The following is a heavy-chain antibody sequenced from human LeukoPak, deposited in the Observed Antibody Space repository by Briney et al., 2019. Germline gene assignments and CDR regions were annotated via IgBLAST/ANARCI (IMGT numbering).Heavy chain of an antibody. J-gene: IGHJ5*02. Sequence: PGGSLRLSCAASGFTFSSYGMHWVRQAPGKGLEGVAVISYDGSNKYYADSVKGRFTISRDNSKNTLYLQMNSLRAEDTAVYYCVPFHYYDSSGPPIWFDRWGQGTLVTVSS. V-gene: IGHV3-30*03. D-gene: IGHD3-22*01. CDR3: VPFHYYDSSGPPIWFDR. CDR2: ISYDGSNK. CDR1: GFTFSSYG.